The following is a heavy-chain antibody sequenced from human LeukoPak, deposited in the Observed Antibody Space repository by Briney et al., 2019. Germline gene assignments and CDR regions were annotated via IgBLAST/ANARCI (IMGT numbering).Heavy chain of an antibody. CDR2: ISSYNGNT. CDR1: GYTFTNYG. CDR3: ARDIGYGNSSPYYFDY. D-gene: IGHD4-11*01. V-gene: IGHV1-18*01. J-gene: IGHJ4*02. Sequence: GASVKVSCKASGYTFTNYGISWVRQAPGQGLEWMGWISSYNGNTNYAQKLQGRVTVTTDTSTSTAYMELRSLRSDATAVYYCARDIGYGNSSPYYFDYWGQGTLVTVSS.